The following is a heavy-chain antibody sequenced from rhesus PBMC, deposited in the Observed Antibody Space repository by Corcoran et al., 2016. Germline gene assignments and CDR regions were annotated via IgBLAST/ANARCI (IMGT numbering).Heavy chain of an antibody. V-gene: IGHV3-54*02. Sequence: EVQLVESGGGLVQPGGSLRLSCAASGFTFSSYGMHWVRTAPGKGLEWVGVLSYYGMKKYYSYSLKDRFTISSDNSKNMLYLQMNSLQLDDTAVYYCAREAGGYCSGGVCYANYWGQGVLVTVSS. D-gene: IGHD2-8*01. CDR1: GFTFSSYG. CDR2: LSYYGMKK. CDR3: AREAGGYCSGGVCYANY. J-gene: IGHJ4*01.